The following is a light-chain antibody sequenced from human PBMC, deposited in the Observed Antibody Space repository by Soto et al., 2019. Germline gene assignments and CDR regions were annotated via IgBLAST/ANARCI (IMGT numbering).Light chain of an antibody. CDR1: QSIGSK. V-gene: IGKV3-15*01. CDR2: GAS. CDR3: QQYSYWPPWT. J-gene: IGKJ1*01. Sequence: EIVMTQSPATLSVSPGERATLSCKASQSIGSKLVWYQQKPGQAPRLLIYGASTRANGSPARFSGSGSGTEFTLTISGLLSEDFAVYHCQQYSYWPPWTFGQGTKVEIK.